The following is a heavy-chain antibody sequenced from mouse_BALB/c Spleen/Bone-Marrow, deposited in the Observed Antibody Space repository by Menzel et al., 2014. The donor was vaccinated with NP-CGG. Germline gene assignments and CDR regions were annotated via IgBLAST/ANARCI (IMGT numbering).Heavy chain of an antibody. CDR3: ARRDDAMDY. J-gene: IGHJ4*01. V-gene: IGHV1-54*03. CDR2: INPGSGGT. CDR1: GYAFTNYL. Sequence: QVHLQQPGAELVRPGTSVKVSCKASGYAFTNYLIEWVKQRPGQGLEWIGVINPGSGGTNYNEKFKGKATLTADKSSSTAYMQLSSLTSDDSAVYFCARRDDAMDYWGQGTSVTVSS. D-gene: IGHD3-3*01.